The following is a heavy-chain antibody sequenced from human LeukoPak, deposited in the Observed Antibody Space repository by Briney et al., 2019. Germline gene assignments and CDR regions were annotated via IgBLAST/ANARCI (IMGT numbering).Heavy chain of an antibody. Sequence: GSLRLSCAASGFIVSCDFMSWVRQAPGKGLEWVSVIYSDGSTYYADSVEGRFTISRDNSKNTLDLQMTGLRAEDTAAYYCARERGRGRDSPWFDYWGQGTLVTVSS. CDR3: ARERGRGRDSPWFDY. V-gene: IGHV3-53*01. J-gene: IGHJ4*02. CDR1: GFIVSCDF. D-gene: IGHD1-26*01. CDR2: IYSDGST.